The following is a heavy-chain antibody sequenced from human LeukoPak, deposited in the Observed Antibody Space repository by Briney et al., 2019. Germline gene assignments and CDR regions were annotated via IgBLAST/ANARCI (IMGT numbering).Heavy chain of an antibody. V-gene: IGHV3-66*01. CDR2: IYSGGST. Sequence: GGSLRLSCAASGFTVSSNYMSWVRQAPGKGLEWVSVIYSGGSTYYADSVKGRFTISRDNSKNTLYLQMNSLRAEDTAVYYCAVWFGEFYSNDYWGQGTLVTVSS. CDR3: AVWFGEFYSNDY. CDR1: GFTVSSNY. D-gene: IGHD3-10*01. J-gene: IGHJ4*02.